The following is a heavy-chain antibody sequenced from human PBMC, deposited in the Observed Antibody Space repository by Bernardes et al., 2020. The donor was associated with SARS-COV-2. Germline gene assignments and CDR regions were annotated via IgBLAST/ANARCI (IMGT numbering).Heavy chain of an antibody. CDR3: ARDALGQWLHYFDS. V-gene: IGHV3-48*01. Sequence: GGSLRPSCVASGFIFSSYNMNWVRQAPGKVLEWVSYISTSGSTTYYTDSVKGRFTISRDNAKNSLYLQMNSLRAEDTAMYYCARDALGQWLHYFDSWGQGTLVTVSS. CDR2: ISTSGSTT. J-gene: IGHJ4*02. D-gene: IGHD6-19*01. CDR1: GFIFSSYN.